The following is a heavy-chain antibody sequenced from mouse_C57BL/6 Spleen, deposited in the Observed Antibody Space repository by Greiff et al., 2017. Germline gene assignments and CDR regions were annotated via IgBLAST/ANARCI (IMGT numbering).Heavy chain of an antibody. CDR1: GYAFTNYL. CDR2: INPGSGGT. Sequence: VQLQQSGAELVRPGTSVKVSCKASGYAFTNYLIEWVKQRPGQGLEWIGVINPGSGGTNYNEKFKGKATLTADKSSSTAYMPLSSLTSEDSAVYFCARSYGSSAWFAYWGQGALVTVSA. CDR3: ARSYGSSAWFAY. D-gene: IGHD1-1*01. J-gene: IGHJ3*01. V-gene: IGHV1-54*01.